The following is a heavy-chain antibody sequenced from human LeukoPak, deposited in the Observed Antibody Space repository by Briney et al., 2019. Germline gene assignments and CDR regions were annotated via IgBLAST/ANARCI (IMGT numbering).Heavy chain of an antibody. Sequence: PGGSLRLSCAASEFSVGSNYMTWVRQAPGKGLEWVSVIYSGGSTYYADSVKGRFTISRGNPKNTLYLQMNSLRAEDTAVYYCRGFGELWGPRDYWGQGTLVTVSS. CDR2: IYSGGST. CDR1: EFSVGSNY. D-gene: IGHD3-10*01. CDR3: RGFGELWGPRDY. J-gene: IGHJ4*02. V-gene: IGHV3-66*01.